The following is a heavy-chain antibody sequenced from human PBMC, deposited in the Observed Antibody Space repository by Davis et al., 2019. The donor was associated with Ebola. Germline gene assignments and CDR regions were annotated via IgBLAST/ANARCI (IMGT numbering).Heavy chain of an antibody. V-gene: IGHV1-24*01. D-gene: IGHD6-13*01. CDR1: GYTLTELS. J-gene: IGHJ3*02. CDR2: FDPEDGET. Sequence: ASVKVSCKVSGYTLTELSMHWVRQAPGKGLEWMGGFDPEDGETIYAQKFQGRVTMTEDTSTDTAYMELSSLRSEDTAVYYCATDWGIAAARTDAFDIWGQGTMVTVSS. CDR3: ATDWGIAAARTDAFDI.